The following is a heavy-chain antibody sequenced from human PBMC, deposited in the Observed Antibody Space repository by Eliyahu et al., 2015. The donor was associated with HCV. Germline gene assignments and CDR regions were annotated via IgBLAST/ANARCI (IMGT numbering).Heavy chain of an antibody. D-gene: IGHD5-18*01. CDR3: ARGLTAKPSRGYGMDV. CDR2: INHSGST. Sequence: QVQLQQWGAGLLKPSETLSLTCAVYGGSFSGYYWSWIRQPPGKGLEWIGEINHSGSTNYNPSLKSRVTISVDTSKNQFSLKLSSVTAADTAVYYCARGLTAKPSRGYGMDVWGQGTTVTVSS. J-gene: IGHJ6*02. V-gene: IGHV4-34*01. CDR1: GGSFSGYY.